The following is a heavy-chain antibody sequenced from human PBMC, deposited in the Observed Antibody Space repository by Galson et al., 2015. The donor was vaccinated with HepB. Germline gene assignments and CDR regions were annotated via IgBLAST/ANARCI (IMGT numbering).Heavy chain of an antibody. J-gene: IGHJ4*02. CDR2: IWYDGSNK. V-gene: IGHV3-33*01. CDR1: GFTFSSYG. CDR3: ARDWGSSGYPGGYFDY. Sequence: SLRLSCAASGFTFSSYGMHWVRQAPGKGLEWVAVIWYDGSNKYYADSVKGRFTISRDNSKNTLYLQMNSLRAEDTAVYYCARDWGSSGYPGGYFDYWGQGTLVTVSS. D-gene: IGHD3-22*01.